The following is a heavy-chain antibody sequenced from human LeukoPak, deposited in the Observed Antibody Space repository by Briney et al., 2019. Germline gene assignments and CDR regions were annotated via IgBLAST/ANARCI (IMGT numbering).Heavy chain of an antibody. Sequence: GGSLRLSCAASGFTFSDYVMSWVRQAPGKGLEWVSAISGSGGNTYYADSVKGRFTISRDNSKNTLYLQMNSLRAEDAAVYYCANEYSKGDIWGQGTMVTVSS. CDR2: ISGSGGNT. J-gene: IGHJ3*02. D-gene: IGHD1-26*01. V-gene: IGHV3-23*01. CDR1: GFTFSDYV. CDR3: ANEYSKGDI.